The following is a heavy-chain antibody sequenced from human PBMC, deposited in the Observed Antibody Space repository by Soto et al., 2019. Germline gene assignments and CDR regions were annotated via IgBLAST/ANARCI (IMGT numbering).Heavy chain of an antibody. CDR3: ARDSGERGYSSSWSSYYYYYYGMDV. CDR2: TSSSGSTI. V-gene: IGHV3-48*03. J-gene: IGHJ6*02. Sequence: GGSLRLTCTASGFTFSSYEMSWVRQAPGKGLEWVSYTSSSGSTIYYADSVKGRFTISRDNAKNSLYLQMNSLRAEDTAVYYCARDSGERGYSSSWSSYYYYYYGMDVWGQGTTVTVSS. D-gene: IGHD6-13*01. CDR1: GFTFSSYE.